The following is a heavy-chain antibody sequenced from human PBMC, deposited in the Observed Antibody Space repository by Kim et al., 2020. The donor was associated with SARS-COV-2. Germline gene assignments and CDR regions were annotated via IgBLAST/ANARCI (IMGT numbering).Heavy chain of an antibody. CDR2: INPSGGST. D-gene: IGHD3-10*01. Sequence: ASVKVSCKASGYTFTSYYMHWVRQAPGQGLEWMGIINPSGGSTSYAQKFQGRVTMTRDTSTSTVYMELSSLRSEDTAVYYCATLPKGVRGPAYGMDVWGQGTTVTVSS. V-gene: IGHV1-46*01. CDR3: ATLPKGVRGPAYGMDV. CDR1: GYTFTSYY. J-gene: IGHJ6*02.